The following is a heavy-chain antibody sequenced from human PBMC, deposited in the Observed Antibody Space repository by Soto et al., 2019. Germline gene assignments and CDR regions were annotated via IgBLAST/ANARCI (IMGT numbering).Heavy chain of an antibody. CDR2: IHSDGSST. D-gene: IGHD2-21*02. CDR1: GFTFNYYW. CDR3: ARGDKGGFGL. J-gene: IGHJ3*01. Sequence: EVQLVESEGGLVQRGGSLRLSCAASGFTFNYYWMHWVRQAPGQGLVWVSHIHSDGSSTTYADSVKGRSTISRDNAKNTLYLQMNSLRAEDTDVYYCARGDKGGFGLWGQGTPVTVSS. V-gene: IGHV3-74*01.